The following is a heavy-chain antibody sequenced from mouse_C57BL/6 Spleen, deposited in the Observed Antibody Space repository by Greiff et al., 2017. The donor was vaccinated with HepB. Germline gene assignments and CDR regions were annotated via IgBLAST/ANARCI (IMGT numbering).Heavy chain of an antibody. D-gene: IGHD1-1*01. CDR3: ARDYYGSFDY. CDR2: IYPGSGNT. CDR1: GYTFTDYY. J-gene: IGHJ2*01. V-gene: IGHV1-76*01. Sequence: LQESGAELVRPGASVKLSCKASGYTFTDYYINWVKQRPGQGLEWIARIYPGSGNTYYNEKFKGKATLTAEKSSSTAYRQLSSLTSEDSAVYFCARDYYGSFDYWGQGTTLTVSS.